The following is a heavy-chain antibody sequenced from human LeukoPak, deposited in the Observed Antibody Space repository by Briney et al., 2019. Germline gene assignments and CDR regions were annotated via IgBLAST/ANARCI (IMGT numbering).Heavy chain of an antibody. V-gene: IGHV3-33*06. J-gene: IGHJ4*02. CDR1: GFTFSSYG. Sequence: GGSLRLSCAASGFTFSSYGMHWVRQAPGKGLEWVAVIWYDGSNKYYADSVKGRFTISRDNSKNTLYLQMNSLRAEDTAVYYCAKDTRDGYNLDYWGQGTLVTVSS. D-gene: IGHD5-24*01. CDR2: IWYDGSNK. CDR3: AKDTRDGYNLDY.